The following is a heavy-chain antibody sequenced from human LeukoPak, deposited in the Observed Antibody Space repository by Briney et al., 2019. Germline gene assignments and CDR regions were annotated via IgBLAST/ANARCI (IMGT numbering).Heavy chain of an antibody. CDR2: IGTAGDT. CDR1: GFTLSSYA. J-gene: IGHJ4*02. Sequence: PGRSLRLSCAASGFTLSSYAMHWVRQPAGKGLEWVSAIGTAGDTFYPGSVKGRFTISRDNAKKSLFLQMNSLRAEDTAVYYCAKGELLVYWGQGTLVTVSS. V-gene: IGHV3-13*01. CDR3: AKGELLVY. D-gene: IGHD3-10*01.